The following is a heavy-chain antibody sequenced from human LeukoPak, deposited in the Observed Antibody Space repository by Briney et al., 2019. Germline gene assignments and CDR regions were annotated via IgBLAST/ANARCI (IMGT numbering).Heavy chain of an antibody. CDR1: GFSLTTIGVG. J-gene: IGHJ5*02. CDR3: AHRESFTGIFSGFCS. V-gene: IGHV2-5*01. D-gene: IGHD3-16*01. CDR2: IYWNDQK. Sequence: SGPTLVKPTQTLTLTCTFSGFSLTTIGVGVGWIRQPPGKALDWLALIYWNDQKRYSPSLTTRPSITKDTSKNQVILTVTHTDPADTATYSYAHRESFTGIFSGFCSWGQGVLVTVSS.